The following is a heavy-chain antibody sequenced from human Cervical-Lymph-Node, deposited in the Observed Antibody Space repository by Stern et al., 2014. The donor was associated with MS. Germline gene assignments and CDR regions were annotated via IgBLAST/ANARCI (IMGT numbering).Heavy chain of an antibody. J-gene: IGHJ4*02. CDR1: GYTFTSYD. V-gene: IGHV1-18*01. CDR2: ISAYNGHT. CDR3: ARMSERESTSDY. Sequence: QVQLVESGAEVKKPGASVKVSCKASGYTFTSYDISWVRQAPGQGLEWMGWISAYNGHTKYAQKLQGRVTMTTDTSTSTAYMELRSLRSDDTAVYYCARMSERESTSDYWGQGTLVTVSS. D-gene: IGHD2-2*01.